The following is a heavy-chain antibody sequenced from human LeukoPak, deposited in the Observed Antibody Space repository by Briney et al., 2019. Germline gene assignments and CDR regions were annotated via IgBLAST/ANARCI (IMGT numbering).Heavy chain of an antibody. CDR3: ARNEDYSNALYY. CDR1: GYTLTSYG. J-gene: IGHJ4*02. Sequence: ASVKVSCKASGYTLTSYGINWVRQAPGQGLEWMGWISTYSGTTNYAQKLQGRVTMTTDTSTTTAFMELRSLRSDDTAVYYCARNEDYSNALYYWGQGTLVTVSS. V-gene: IGHV1-18*01. D-gene: IGHD4-11*01. CDR2: ISTYSGTT.